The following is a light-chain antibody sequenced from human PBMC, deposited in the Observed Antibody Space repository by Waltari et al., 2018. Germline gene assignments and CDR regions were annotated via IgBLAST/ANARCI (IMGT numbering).Light chain of an antibody. V-gene: IGLV3-10*01. CDR3: YSTDSNNNYEV. CDR1: ALPTKN. CDR2: EDS. J-gene: IGLJ2*01. Sequence: SYELTQPPSVSVSPGQTARITCPGDALPTKNDCWYLQKSGQAPVLVIYEDSKRPSGIPERFSGSSSGTMAALTISGAQVEDEADYYCYSTDSNNNYEVFGGGTKLTVL.